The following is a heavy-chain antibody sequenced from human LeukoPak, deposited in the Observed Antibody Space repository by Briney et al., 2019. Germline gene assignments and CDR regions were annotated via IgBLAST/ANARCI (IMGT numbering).Heavy chain of an antibody. J-gene: IGHJ3*02. CDR2: ISGSGGST. V-gene: IGHV3-23*01. CDR3: AKDRGIGSSWYSGAFDI. Sequence: GGSLRLSCAASGFTFSSYEFNWVRQPPGKGLEWISIISGSGGSTYYADSVKGRFTISRDNSKNTLYLQMNSLRVEGTAVYYCAKDRGIGSSWYSGAFDIWGQGTMVTVSS. D-gene: IGHD6-13*01. CDR1: GFTFSSYE.